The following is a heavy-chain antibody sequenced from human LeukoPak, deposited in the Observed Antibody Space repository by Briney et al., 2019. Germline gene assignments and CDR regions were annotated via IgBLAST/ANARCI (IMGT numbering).Heavy chain of an antibody. D-gene: IGHD3-22*01. V-gene: IGHV3-30*02. CDR1: TFAFSNHG. Sequence: GGSLRLSCAASTFAFSNHGMHWVRQAPGKGLEWVAFIQYDGRNKYYADSVKGRFTISRDNSKNTLYLQMNSLRAEDTAVYFCAKERYYYDSSGYYPYYYYYGMDVWGQGTTVTVSS. CDR2: IQYDGRNK. CDR3: AKERYYYDSSGYYPYYYYYGMDV. J-gene: IGHJ6*02.